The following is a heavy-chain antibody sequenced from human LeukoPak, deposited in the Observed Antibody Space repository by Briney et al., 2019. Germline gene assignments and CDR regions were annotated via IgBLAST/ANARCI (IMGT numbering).Heavy chain of an antibody. D-gene: IGHD3-10*01. J-gene: IGHJ4*02. CDR2: INPNSGGT. V-gene: IGHV1-2*02. Sequence: GASVKVSCKASGYTFTGYYMHWVRQAPGQGLEWMGWINPNSGGTNYAQKFQGRVTMTRDTSISTAYMELSRLRSDDTAVYYCARAKQTITMVRGVIGLGYWGQGTLVTVSS. CDR3: ARAKQTITMVRGVIGLGY. CDR1: GYTFTGYY.